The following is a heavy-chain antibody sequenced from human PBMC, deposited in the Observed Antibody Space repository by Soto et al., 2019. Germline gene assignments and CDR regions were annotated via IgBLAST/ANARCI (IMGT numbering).Heavy chain of an antibody. V-gene: IGHV3-21*01. D-gene: IGHD4-17*01. CDR3: ARRTVTNDFDY. CDR2: ISSSSSYI. Sequence: GGSLRLSCAASGFTFSSYSMNWVRQAPGKGLEWVSSISSSSSYIYYADSVKGRFTISRDNAKNSLYLQMNSLRAEDTAVYYCARRTVTNDFDYWGQGTLVTVSS. CDR1: GFTFSSYS. J-gene: IGHJ4*02.